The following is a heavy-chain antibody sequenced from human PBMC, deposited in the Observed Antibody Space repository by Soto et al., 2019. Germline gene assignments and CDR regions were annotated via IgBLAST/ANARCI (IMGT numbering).Heavy chain of an antibody. CDR1: GFTFSSYA. J-gene: IGHJ5*02. V-gene: IGHV3-23*01. CDR3: AKDGPYYDILTGYFGWFDP. Sequence: GGSLRLSCAAPGFTFSSYAMSWVRQAPGKGLEWVSAISGSGGSTYYADSVKGRFTISRDNSKNTLYLQMNSLRAEDTAVYYCAKDGPYYDILTGYFGWFDPWGQGTLVTVSS. CDR2: ISGSGGST. D-gene: IGHD3-9*01.